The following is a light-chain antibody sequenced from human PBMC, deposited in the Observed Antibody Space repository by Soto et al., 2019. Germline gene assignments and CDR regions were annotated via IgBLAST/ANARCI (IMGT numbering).Light chain of an antibody. CDR1: SSDIGSNY. Sequence: QSVLTQPPSASGTPGQRVTISCSGSSSDIGSNYVYWYQQLPGTAPKLLIFRNNQRPSGVPDRFSGSRSGTSASLAISGLPSEDETDYYCATRDDGLSGDWVFGGGTKVTVL. CDR2: RNN. V-gene: IGLV1-47*01. CDR3: ATRDDGLSGDWV. J-gene: IGLJ3*02.